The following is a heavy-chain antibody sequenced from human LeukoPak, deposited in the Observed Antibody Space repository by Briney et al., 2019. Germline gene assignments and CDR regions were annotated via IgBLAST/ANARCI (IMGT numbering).Heavy chain of an antibody. J-gene: IGHJ6*03. CDR1: GGTFSSYA. V-gene: IGHV1-69*05. Sequence: GASVNVSCKASGGTFSSYAISWVRQAPGQGLEWMGGIIPIFGTANYAQKFQGRVTITTDESTSTAYMELSSLRSEDTAVYYCARGSTSCQTTGCYYYYMDVWGKGTTVTVSS. CDR2: IIPIFGTA. D-gene: IGHD2-2*01. CDR3: ARGSTSCQTTGCYYYYMDV.